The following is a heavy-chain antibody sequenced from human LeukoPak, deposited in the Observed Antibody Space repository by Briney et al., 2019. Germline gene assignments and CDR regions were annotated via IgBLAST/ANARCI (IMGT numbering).Heavy chain of an antibody. J-gene: IGHJ6*03. CDR1: GFTFSSYA. CDR2: ISYDGSNK. V-gene: IGHV3-30*03. CDR3: ARRYSGRYNYYYMDV. Sequence: GGSLRLSCAASGFTFSSYAMHWVRQAPGKGLEWVAVISYDGSNKYYADSVKGRFTISRDNSKNTLYLQMNSLRPEDTAVYYCARRYSGRYNYYYMDVWGKGTTVTVSS. D-gene: IGHD1-26*01.